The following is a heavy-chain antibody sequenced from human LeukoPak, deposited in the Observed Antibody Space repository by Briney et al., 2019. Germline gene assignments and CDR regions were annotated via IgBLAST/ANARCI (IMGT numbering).Heavy chain of an antibody. CDR1: GDTFDSHA. D-gene: IGHD5-12*01. J-gene: IGHJ6*04. V-gene: IGHV1-69*06. CDR2: IIPMYGTS. Sequence: SVKVSCKASGDTFDSHALSWVRQAPGQLLEWMGAIIPMYGTSNYAQKFQGRVAIIADKSTSTAYMELNSLTSEDTAVYYCAIAQNNHGYVYFGMDVWGKGTTVTVSS. CDR3: AIAQNNHGYVYFGMDV.